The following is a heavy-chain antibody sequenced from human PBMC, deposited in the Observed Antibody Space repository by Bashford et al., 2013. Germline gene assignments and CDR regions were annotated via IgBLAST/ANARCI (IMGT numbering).Heavy chain of an antibody. V-gene: IGHV1-2*02. CDR1: GYTFTGYY. CDR2: IDPDSGNT. J-gene: IGHJ5*02. CDR3: ARWPRGRSDAYRQRNNWFDV. Sequence: VASVKVSCKTSGYTFTGYYMHWVRQAPGQGLEWMAWIDPDSGNTNVAQKFQGRVTLTRDLSIDTAYLEMSRLTSDDTAVYYCARWPRGRSDAYRQRNNWFDVWGQGTLVTVSS. D-gene: IGHD3-16*01.